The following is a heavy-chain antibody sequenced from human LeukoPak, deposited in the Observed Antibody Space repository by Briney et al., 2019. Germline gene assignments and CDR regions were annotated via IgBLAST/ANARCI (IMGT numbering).Heavy chain of an antibody. CDR3: ASGYDLPY. J-gene: IGHJ4*02. V-gene: IGHV3-48*03. CDR2: ISRSGSTI. CDR1: TFTFSNYE. D-gene: IGHD5-12*01. Sequence: QPGGSLRLSCAASTFTFSNYEINWVRQAPGKGLEWISYISRSGSTIYYADSVKGRFTISRDNAKNSLYLQMNSLRAEDTAVYYCASGYDLPYWGQGTLVTVSS.